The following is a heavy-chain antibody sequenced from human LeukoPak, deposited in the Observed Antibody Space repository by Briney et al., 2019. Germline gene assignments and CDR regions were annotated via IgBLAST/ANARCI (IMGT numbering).Heavy chain of an antibody. CDR3: ARDQTVAYDY. D-gene: IGHD6-19*01. CDR1: GFSFSSYT. J-gene: IGHJ4*02. CDR2: ISSSSSYI. Sequence: PGGSLRLSRAASGFSFSSYTMNWVRQAPGKGLEWVSSISSSSSYIYYADSVKGRFTISRDNAKNSLYLQMNSLRAEDTAVYYCARDQTVAYDYWGQGTLVTVSS. V-gene: IGHV3-21*01.